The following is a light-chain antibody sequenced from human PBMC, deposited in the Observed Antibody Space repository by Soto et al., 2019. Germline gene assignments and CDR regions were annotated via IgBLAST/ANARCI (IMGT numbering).Light chain of an antibody. Sequence: DIQMTQSPSTLSASIGDRVSITCRASQSISSWLAWYQQKPGKAPKLLIFDASSLESGVPSRFSGSGSGTEFTLTISSLQPDDFATYYCQQYKIYSRKFGHGTKVDIK. V-gene: IGKV1-5*01. J-gene: IGKJ1*01. CDR1: QSISSW. CDR2: DAS. CDR3: QQYKIYSRK.